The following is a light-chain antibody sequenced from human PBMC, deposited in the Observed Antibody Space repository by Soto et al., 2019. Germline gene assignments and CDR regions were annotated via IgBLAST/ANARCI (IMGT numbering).Light chain of an antibody. CDR2: ECT. CDR3: CSYAGTATV. CDR1: NSGVESYNL. V-gene: IGLV2-23*03. J-gene: IGLJ1*01. Sequence: QSVLTQPASVSGSPGQSITISCTGTNSGVESYNLVSWFRQHPGEAPKLIVYECTKRPSGVSNRFSGSKSGNQASLTISGLQAEDEANYYCCSYAGTATVFGTGTKLTVL.